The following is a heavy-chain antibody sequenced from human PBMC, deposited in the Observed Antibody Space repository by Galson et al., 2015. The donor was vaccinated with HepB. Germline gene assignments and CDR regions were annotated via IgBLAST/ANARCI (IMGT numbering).Heavy chain of an antibody. V-gene: IGHV5-51*03. D-gene: IGHD1-1*01. CDR2: IFPADSDT. CDR1: GYNFTTYW. J-gene: IGHJ6*02. Sequence: SGAEVKKPGESLKISCKSSGYNFTTYWIGWVRQMPGKGLEWMVIIFPADSDTRYSPSFQGQVTISADKSISTAYLQWISLRASDSAMYYCARRHATTTDYGMDVWGQGTTVTVSS. CDR3: ARRHATTTDYGMDV.